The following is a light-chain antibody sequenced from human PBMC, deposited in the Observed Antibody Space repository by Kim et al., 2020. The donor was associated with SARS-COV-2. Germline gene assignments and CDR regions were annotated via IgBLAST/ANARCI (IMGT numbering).Light chain of an antibody. CDR1: SSTLGSNP. CDR2: SNN. Sequence: QSVLTQPPSASATPGQRVTISCSGSSSTLGSNPENWYQQLPGAAPKLLMHSNNLRPSGVPDRFSGSKSGTSASLAISGLQSEDEADYYCATWDDTRFVFGTGTKVTVL. J-gene: IGLJ1*01. V-gene: IGLV1-44*01. CDR3: ATWDDTRFV.